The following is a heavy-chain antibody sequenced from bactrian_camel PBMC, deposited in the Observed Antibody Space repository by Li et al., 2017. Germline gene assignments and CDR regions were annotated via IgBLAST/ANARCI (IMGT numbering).Heavy chain of an antibody. Sequence: HVQLVESGGGLVQPGGSLRLSCVVVGIADSSACYGWVRQAPGKARVGVAILDHGAGVPGYDDDVHGRFTISRDNVTNTVWLQMNNLKLDDTAMYYCAPDSSPQMGCYWTRGTQVTVS. V-gene: IGHV3S26*01. CDR3: APDSSPQMGCY. D-gene: IGHD5*01. CDR1: GIADSSAC. CDR2: LDHGAGVP. J-gene: IGHJ4*01.